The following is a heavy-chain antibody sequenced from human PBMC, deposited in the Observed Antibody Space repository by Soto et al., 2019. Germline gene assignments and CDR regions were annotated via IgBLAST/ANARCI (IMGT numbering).Heavy chain of an antibody. CDR3: AKGSVVVAAKFDS. V-gene: IGHV3-23*01. Sequence: EVQLLESGGALVQPGVSLSLSCAASGFTYNNYAMGWVRQAPGKGREWVSAISSSGYSAYYADSVKGRFTISRDNSRNTMFLQMNKLSAEDTAVYYCAKGSVVVAAKFDSWGQGTQVTVSS. D-gene: IGHD2-21*02. CDR2: ISSSGYSA. CDR1: GFTYNNYA. J-gene: IGHJ4*02.